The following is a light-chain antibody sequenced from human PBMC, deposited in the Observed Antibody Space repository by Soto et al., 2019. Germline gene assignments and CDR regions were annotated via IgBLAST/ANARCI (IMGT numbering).Light chain of an antibody. CDR3: SSFTNTITRYA. V-gene: IGLV2-14*01. CDR1: SSDVGGYNY. Sequence: QSVLTQPASVSGSPGQSITISCTGTSSDVGGYNYVSWFQHHPGKAPKLIIYEVSYRPSGVSNRFSGSKSGDTASLTISGLQAEDEADYYGSSFTNTITRYAFGTGTKVTVL. CDR2: EVS. J-gene: IGLJ1*01.